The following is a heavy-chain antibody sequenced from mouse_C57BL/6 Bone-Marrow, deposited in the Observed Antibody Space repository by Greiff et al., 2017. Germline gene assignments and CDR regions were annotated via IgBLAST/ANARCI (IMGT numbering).Heavy chain of an antibody. D-gene: IGHD4-1*01. CDR2: IYPRSGNT. V-gene: IGHV1-81*01. CDR1: GYTFTSYG. J-gene: IGHJ1*03. Sequence: QVQLQQSGAELARPGASVKLSCKASGYTFTSYGISWVKQRTGQGLEWIGEIYPRSGNTYYNEKFKGKATLTADKSSSTAYMELRSMTSEDSAVYFCARKANWDLYFDVWGTGTTVTVSS. CDR3: ARKANWDLYFDV.